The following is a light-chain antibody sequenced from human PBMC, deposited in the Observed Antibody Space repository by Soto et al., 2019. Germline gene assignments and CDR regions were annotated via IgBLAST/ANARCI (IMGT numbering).Light chain of an antibody. J-gene: IGLJ3*02. Sequence: QSVLTQPPSVSGAPGQRVTISCTGGNSNFGAGYDVHWYQQLPGTAPKLLIYNNNNRPSGVPDRFSGSKSGTSASLAITGLQAEDEADYYCQSYDSSLSGYWVFGGGTKLTVL. CDR1: NSNFGAGYD. V-gene: IGLV1-40*01. CDR3: QSYDSSLSGYWV. CDR2: NNN.